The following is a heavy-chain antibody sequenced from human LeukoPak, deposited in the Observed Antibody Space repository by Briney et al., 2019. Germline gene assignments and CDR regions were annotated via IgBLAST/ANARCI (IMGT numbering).Heavy chain of an antibody. J-gene: IGHJ4*02. CDR2: INHSGST. Sequence: SETLSLTCAVYGGSFSGYYWSWIRQPPGKGLEWIGEINHSGSTNYNPSLKSRVTISVDTSKNQFSLKLSSVTAADTAVYYCARVRLYYDFWSGYYYFDYWGQGTLVTVSS. CDR1: GGSFSGYY. V-gene: IGHV4-34*01. D-gene: IGHD3-3*01. CDR3: ARVRLYYDFWSGYYYFDY.